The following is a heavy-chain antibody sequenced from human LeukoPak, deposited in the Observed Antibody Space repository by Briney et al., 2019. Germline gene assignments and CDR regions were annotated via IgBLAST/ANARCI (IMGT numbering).Heavy chain of an antibody. CDR3: SREIIGSTWYRAFDI. D-gene: IGHD6-13*01. CDR1: GYTFTGYY. V-gene: IGHV1-2*02. CDR2: LNPNSGGT. J-gene: IGHJ3*02. Sequence: ASVKVSCKTSGYTFTGYYIHWVRQAPGQGLEWMGWLNPNSGGTSSAQKFQGRVTMTRDTSISTAYMELSRLRSDDTAVYYCSREIIGSTWYRAFDIWGQGTMVTVSS.